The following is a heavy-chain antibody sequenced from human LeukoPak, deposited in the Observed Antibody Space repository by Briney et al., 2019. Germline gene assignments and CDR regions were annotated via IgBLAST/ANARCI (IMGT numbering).Heavy chain of an antibody. CDR1: GGSLSSYY. D-gene: IGHD3-10*01. CDR3: ARAHYYGSGSYYSPPYGMDV. J-gene: IGHJ6*02. V-gene: IGHV4-59*01. Sequence: SETLSLTCTVSGGSLSSYYWSWIRQPPGKGLEWIGYTYYSGSTNYNPSLKSRVTISVDTSKNQFSLKLSSVTAADTAVYYCARAHYYGSGSYYSPPYGMDVWGQGTTVTVSS. CDR2: TYYSGST.